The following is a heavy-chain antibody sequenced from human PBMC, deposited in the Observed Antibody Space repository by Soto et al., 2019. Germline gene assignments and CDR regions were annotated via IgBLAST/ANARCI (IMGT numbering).Heavy chain of an antibody. Sequence: KVSCKASGYTFTGYYLHWVRQAPGQGLEWMGWINPNSGAINYAQKFQDWVTMTRDTSISTAYMELSRLRSDDTAVYYCARDRRDCSGGSCYQYYYYYGMDVWGQGTTVTVSS. D-gene: IGHD2-15*01. J-gene: IGHJ6*02. CDR2: INPNSGAI. V-gene: IGHV1-2*04. CDR1: GYTFTGYY. CDR3: ARDRRDCSGGSCYQYYYYYGMDV.